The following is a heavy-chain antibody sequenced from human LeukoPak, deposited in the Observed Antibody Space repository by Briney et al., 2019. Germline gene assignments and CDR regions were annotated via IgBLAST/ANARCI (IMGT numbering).Heavy chain of an antibody. V-gene: IGHV3-21*04. CDR2: ISSSSSYI. J-gene: IGHJ3*02. CDR3: AKDRASHDAFDM. Sequence: GGSLRLSCAASGFTFSSYSMNLVRRAPGKGLEWVSSISSSSSYIYYADSVKGRFTISRDNAKNSLYLQMNSLRAEDTAVYYCAKDRASHDAFDMWGQGTMVTVSS. CDR1: GFTFSSYS.